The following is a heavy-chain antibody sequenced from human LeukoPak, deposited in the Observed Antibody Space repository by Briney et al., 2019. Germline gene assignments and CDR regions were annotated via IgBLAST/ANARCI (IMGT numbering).Heavy chain of an antibody. CDR2: ISSSGSTI. D-gene: IGHD5-18*01. CDR3: ARVLREIQLWSGPYYYYYMDV. V-gene: IGHV3-11*04. J-gene: IGHJ6*03. Sequence: PRGSLRLSCAASGFTFSDYYMSWIRQAPGKGLEWVSYISSSGSTIYYADSVKGRFTISRDNAKNSLYLQMNSLRAEDTAVYYCARVLREIQLWSGPYYYYYMDVWGKGTTVTVSS. CDR1: GFTFSDYY.